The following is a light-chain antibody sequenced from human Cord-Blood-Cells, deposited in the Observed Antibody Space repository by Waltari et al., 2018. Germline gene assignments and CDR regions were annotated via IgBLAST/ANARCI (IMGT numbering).Light chain of an antibody. Sequence: QSALTQPASVSGSPGQSITISCTGTSSDVGGYNLVSWYQQHPGKAPKLMIYEGSKRPSGVSNRFSGSKSGNTASLTISGLQAEDDADYYCCSYAGSRVFGGGAKLTVL. CDR2: EGS. CDR1: SSDVGGYNL. V-gene: IGLV2-23*01. J-gene: IGLJ2*01. CDR3: CSYAGSRV.